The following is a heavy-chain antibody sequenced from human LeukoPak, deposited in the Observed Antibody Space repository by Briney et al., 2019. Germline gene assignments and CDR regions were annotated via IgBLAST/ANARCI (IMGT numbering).Heavy chain of an antibody. CDR3: AREGAWTSIVGATLHDAFDI. V-gene: IGHV1-18*01. CDR1: GYTFTSYG. CDR2: ISAYNGNT. Sequence: ASVKVSCKASGYTFTSYGISWVRQAPGQGLEWMGWISAYNGNTNYAQKLQGRVTMTTDTSTSTAYMELRSLRSDDTAVYYCAREGAWTSIVGATLHDAFDIWGQGTMVTVSS. J-gene: IGHJ3*02. D-gene: IGHD1-26*01.